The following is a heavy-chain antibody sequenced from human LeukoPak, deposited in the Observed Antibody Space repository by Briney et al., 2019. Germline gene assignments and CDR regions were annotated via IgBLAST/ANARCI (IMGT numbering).Heavy chain of an antibody. V-gene: IGHV1-69*02. CDR1: GGTFSSYT. Sequence: SVKVSCKASGGTFSSYTISWVRQAPGQGLEWMGRIIPILGIANYAQKFQGRVAITADKSTSTAYMELSSLRSEDTAVYYCATPNDQLLSYSYYYMDVWGKGTTVTVSS. CDR3: ATPNDQLLSYSYYYMDV. CDR2: IIPILGIA. D-gene: IGHD2-2*01. J-gene: IGHJ6*03.